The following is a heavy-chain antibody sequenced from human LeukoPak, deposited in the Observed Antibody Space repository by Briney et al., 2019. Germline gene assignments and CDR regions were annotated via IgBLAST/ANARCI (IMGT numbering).Heavy chain of an antibody. CDR3: ARDLRVVPAAQKTYYYYGMDV. V-gene: IGHV1-8*01. CDR2: MNPNSGNT. Sequence: ASVKVSCKASGYTFTSYDINWVRQATGQGLEWMGWMNPNSGNTGYAQKFQGRVTMTRNTSISTAYMELSSLRSEDTAVYYCARDLRVVPAAQKTYYYYGMDVWGQGTTVTVSS. J-gene: IGHJ6*02. D-gene: IGHD2-2*01. CDR1: GYTFTSYD.